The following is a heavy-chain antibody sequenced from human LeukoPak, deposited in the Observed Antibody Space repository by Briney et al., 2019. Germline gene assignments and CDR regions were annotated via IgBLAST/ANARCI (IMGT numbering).Heavy chain of an antibody. CDR1: GFTFSSYA. Sequence: GGSLRLSCAASGFTFSSYAMSWVRQAPGKGLEWVSAISGSGGSTYYADSVKGRFTISRDNSENTLYLQMDSLRAEDTALYYCARVGYSRAWYFFDLWGQGTLVTVSS. V-gene: IGHV3-23*01. CDR3: ARVGYSRAWYFFDL. J-gene: IGHJ4*02. D-gene: IGHD6-19*01. CDR2: ISGSGGST.